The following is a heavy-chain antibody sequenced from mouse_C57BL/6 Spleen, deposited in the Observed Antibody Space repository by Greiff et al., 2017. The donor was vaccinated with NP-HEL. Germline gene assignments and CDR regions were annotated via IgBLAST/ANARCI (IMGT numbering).Heavy chain of an antibody. D-gene: IGHD3-3*01. J-gene: IGHJ3*01. CDR3: ARPPSGTGFAY. CDR2: IDPSDSYT. Sequence: QVQLQQPGAELVMPGASVKLSCKASGYTFTSYWMHWVKQRPGQGLEWIGEIDPSDSYTNYNQKFKGKSTLTVDKSSSTAYMQLSSLTSEDSAVYYCARPPSGTGFAYWGQGTLVTVSA. V-gene: IGHV1-69*01. CDR1: GYTFTSYW.